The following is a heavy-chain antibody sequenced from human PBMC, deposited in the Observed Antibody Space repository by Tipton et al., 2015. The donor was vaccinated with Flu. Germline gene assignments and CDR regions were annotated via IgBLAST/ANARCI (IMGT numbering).Heavy chain of an antibody. Sequence: TLSLTCSVSGGSISSYYWSWIRQPAGKGLEWIGRIYTSGSSNYNPSLKSRVTMSVDTSKNQFSLKLSSVTAADTAVYYCARASHYGSTGYSMDYWGQGTLFTFSS. D-gene: IGHD3-22*01. CDR1: GGSISSYY. V-gene: IGHV4-4*07. CDR3: ARASHYGSTGYSMDY. CDR2: IYTSGSS. J-gene: IGHJ4*02.